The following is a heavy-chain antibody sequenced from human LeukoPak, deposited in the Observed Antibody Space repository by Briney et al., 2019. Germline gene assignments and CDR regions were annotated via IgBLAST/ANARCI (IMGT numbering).Heavy chain of an antibody. CDR2: IDPSDSYT. V-gene: IGHV5-10-1*01. CDR1: GYSFSSFW. Sequence: GESLRISCKGSGYSFSSFWINWVRQMPGKGLEWMGRIDPSDSYTNYSPSFQGHVTISADKSISTAYLQWSSLKASDTAMYYCARRADWNYEDYWGQGTLVTVSS. J-gene: IGHJ4*02. D-gene: IGHD1-7*01. CDR3: ARRADWNYEDY.